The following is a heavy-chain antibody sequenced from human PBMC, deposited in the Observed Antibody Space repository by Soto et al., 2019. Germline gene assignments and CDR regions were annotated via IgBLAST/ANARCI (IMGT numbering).Heavy chain of an antibody. CDR2: IYYSGST. Sequence: QVQLQESGPGLVTPSETLSLTCTVSGGSISSYYWSWIRQPPGKGLEWIGYIYYSGSTNYNPSLKSRVTISVDTSKNQVSLKLSSGTAADTAVYYCARLRVDYGGELDYWGLGTLVTVPS. D-gene: IGHD4-17*01. V-gene: IGHV4-59*08. CDR1: GGSISSYY. J-gene: IGHJ4*02. CDR3: ARLRVDYGGELDY.